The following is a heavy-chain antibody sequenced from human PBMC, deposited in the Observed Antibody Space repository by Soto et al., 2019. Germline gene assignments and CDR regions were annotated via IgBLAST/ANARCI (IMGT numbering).Heavy chain of an antibody. CDR3: AITIFGVVIPASDGMDV. CDR2: IDPSDSYT. CDR1: GYSFTSYW. Sequence: GESLKISCNGSGYSFTSYWISWVRQMPGKGLEWMGRIDPSDSYTNYSPSFQGHVTISADKSISTAYLQWSSLKASDTAMYYCAITIFGVVIPASDGMDVWGQGTKVTVYS. D-gene: IGHD3-3*01. V-gene: IGHV5-10-1*01. J-gene: IGHJ6*02.